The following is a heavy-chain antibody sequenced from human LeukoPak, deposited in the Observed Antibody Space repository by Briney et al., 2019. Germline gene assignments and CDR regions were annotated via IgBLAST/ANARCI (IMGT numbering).Heavy chain of an antibody. J-gene: IGHJ4*02. V-gene: IGHV1-46*01. Sequence: ASVKVSCKASGYTFTSYYMHWVRQPPGQGLEWMGIINPSGGSTSYAQKFQGRVTMTRDMSTSTVYMELSSLRSEDTAVYYCARRTYYYDSSGYYYRSYRPFDYWGQGTLVTVSS. CDR1: GYTFTSYY. CDR2: INPSGGST. D-gene: IGHD3-22*01. CDR3: ARRTYYYDSSGYYYRSYRPFDY.